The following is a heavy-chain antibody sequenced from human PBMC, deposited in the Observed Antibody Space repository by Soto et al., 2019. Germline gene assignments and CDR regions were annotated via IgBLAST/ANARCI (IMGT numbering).Heavy chain of an antibody. V-gene: IGHV3-48*01. CDR1: GFTFSSYS. Sequence: GGSLRLSCAASGFTFSSYSMNWVRQAPGKGLEWVSYISSSSSTIYYADSVKGRFTISRDNAKNSLYLQMNSLRAEDTAVYYCARDGTLDQLHRAFDIWGQGTMVTVSS. CDR3: ARDGTLDQLHRAFDI. J-gene: IGHJ3*02. CDR2: ISSSSSTI. D-gene: IGHD2-2*01.